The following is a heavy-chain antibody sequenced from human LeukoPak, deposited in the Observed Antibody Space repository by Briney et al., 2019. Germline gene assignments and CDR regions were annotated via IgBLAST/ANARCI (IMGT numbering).Heavy chain of an antibody. Sequence: PSETLSLTCTVSGGSVSSGSYYWSWIRQPPGKGLEWIGEINHSGSTNYNPSLKSRVTISVDTSKNQFSLKLSSVTAADTAVYYCARGLSTPIYYDYVWGSYRVDAFDIWGQGTMVTVSS. CDR1: GGSVSSGSYY. CDR2: INHSGST. D-gene: IGHD3-16*02. CDR3: ARGLSTPIYYDYVWGSYRVDAFDI. J-gene: IGHJ3*02. V-gene: IGHV4-61*01.